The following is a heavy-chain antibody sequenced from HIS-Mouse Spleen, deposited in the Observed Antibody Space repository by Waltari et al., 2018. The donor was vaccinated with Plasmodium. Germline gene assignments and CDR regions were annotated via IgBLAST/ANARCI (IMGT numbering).Heavy chain of an antibody. CDR2: IKQDGSEK. V-gene: IGHV3-7*01. CDR3: ASSWYWYFDL. Sequence: EVQLVESGGGLVQHGGSLSLSCAASGFPFSSYWMSWVRQAPGKGLEWVANIKQDGSEKYYVDSVKGRFTISRDNAKNSLYLQMNSLRAEDTAVYYCASSWYWYFDLWGRGTLVTVSS. D-gene: IGHD6-13*01. J-gene: IGHJ2*01. CDR1: GFPFSSYW.